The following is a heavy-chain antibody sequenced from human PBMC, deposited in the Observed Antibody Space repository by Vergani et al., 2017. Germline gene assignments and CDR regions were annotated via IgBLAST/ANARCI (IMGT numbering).Heavy chain of an antibody. V-gene: IGHV5-51*01. Sequence: EVELVPSGPERRKPGESLKISCKGSEYSFGNYCMGWVRQMPGKGLEWMGIIYPADSDTRYSPSFQGQVTISAYKSISPAFLQWDSLKASETALYYCARHTTYTDSWGQGTLVTVSS. D-gene: IGHD1-1*01. J-gene: IGHJ4*02. CDR2: IYPADSDT. CDR1: EYSFGNYC. CDR3: ARHTTYTDS.